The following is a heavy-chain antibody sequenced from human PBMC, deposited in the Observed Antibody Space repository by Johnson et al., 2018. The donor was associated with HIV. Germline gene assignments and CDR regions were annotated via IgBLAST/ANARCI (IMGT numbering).Heavy chain of an antibody. D-gene: IGHD6-13*01. CDR1: GFTFSSHG. J-gene: IGHJ3*02. Sequence: QVQSVESGGGVAQPGRSLRLSSPASGFTFSSHGMHWVRQAPGQGLEWVAVISYDGRNQYYAASVKGLFTISRDNSKNTLYLQMNSLRAEDTAVYYCASLSSSLFGAFDIWGQGTTVTVSS. V-gene: IGHV3-30*03. CDR2: ISYDGRNQ. CDR3: ASLSSSLFGAFDI.